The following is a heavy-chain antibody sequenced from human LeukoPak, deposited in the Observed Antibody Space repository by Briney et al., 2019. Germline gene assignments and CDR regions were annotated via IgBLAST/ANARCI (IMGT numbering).Heavy chain of an antibody. CDR1: GYTFTSYY. Sequence: GASVKVSCKASGYTFTSYYMHWVQQAPGQGLEWMGIINPSGGSTSYAQKFQGRVTMTRDTSTSTVYMELSSLRSEDTAVYYCASTLTTDFDYWGQGTLVTVSS. J-gene: IGHJ4*02. CDR2: INPSGGST. CDR3: ASTLTTDFDY. D-gene: IGHD4-4*01. V-gene: IGHV1-46*01.